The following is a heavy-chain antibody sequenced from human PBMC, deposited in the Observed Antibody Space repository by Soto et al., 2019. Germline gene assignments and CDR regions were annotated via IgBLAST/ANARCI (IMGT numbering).Heavy chain of an antibody. D-gene: IGHD1-26*01. V-gene: IGHV1-18*01. CDR3: ARDPGVVGGSYYGSRGPPFDY. CDR1: GYSFTSCG. CDR2: ISAYNGNT. J-gene: IGHJ4*02. Sequence: GASVKVCCKACGYSFTSCGICWVRQAPGQGLEWMGWISAYNGNTNYAQKLQGRVTMTTDTSTSTAYMELRSLRSDDTAVYYCARDPGVVGGSYYGSRGPPFDYWGQGTLVIVSS.